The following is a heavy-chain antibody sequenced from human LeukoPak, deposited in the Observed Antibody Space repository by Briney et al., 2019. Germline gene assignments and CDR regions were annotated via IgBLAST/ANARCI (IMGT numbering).Heavy chain of an antibody. Sequence: PGGSLRLSCAASGFTFRSYVMNWVRQTPGKGLEWVSALSGSGGSTNYAGSVTGRFIISRDNPKNTLYLQMNSLRAEDTAVYYCAKAYCSSTSCYTDYSYGMDVWGQGTTVTVSS. V-gene: IGHV3-23*01. D-gene: IGHD2-2*02. CDR1: GFTFRSYV. J-gene: IGHJ6*02. CDR2: LSGSGGST. CDR3: AKAYCSSTSCYTDYSYGMDV.